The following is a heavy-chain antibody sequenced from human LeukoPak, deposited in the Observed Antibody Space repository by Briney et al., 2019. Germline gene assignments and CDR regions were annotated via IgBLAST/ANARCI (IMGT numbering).Heavy chain of an antibody. D-gene: IGHD1-26*01. J-gene: IGHJ4*02. CDR1: GYSISSGYY. CDR2: IYHSGST. CDR3: ARESKVGAIDY. Sequence: SETLSLTCTVSGYSISSGYYWGWIRQPPGKGLEWIGSIYHSGSTYYNPSLKSRVTVSVDTSKNQFSLKLSSVTAADTAVYYCARESKVGAIDYWGQGTLVTVSS. V-gene: IGHV4-38-2*02.